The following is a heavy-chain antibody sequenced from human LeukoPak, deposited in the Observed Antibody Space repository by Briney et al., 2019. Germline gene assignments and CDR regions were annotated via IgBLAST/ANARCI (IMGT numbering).Heavy chain of an antibody. D-gene: IGHD1-26*01. J-gene: IGHJ3*02. V-gene: IGHV3-21*04. CDR2: ISSSSSYI. Sequence: GGSLRLSCAASGFTFSSYSMNWVRQAPGKGLEWVSSISSSSSYIYYADSVKGRFTISRDNSKNTLYLQMSSLRAEDTAVYYCAKDLSYSPVADAFDIWGQGTMVTVSS. CDR1: GFTFSSYS. CDR3: AKDLSYSPVADAFDI.